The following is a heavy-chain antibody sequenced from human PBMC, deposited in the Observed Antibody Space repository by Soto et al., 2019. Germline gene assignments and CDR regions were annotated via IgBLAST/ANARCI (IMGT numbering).Heavy chain of an antibody. D-gene: IGHD6-6*01. Sequence: EVQLVETGGGLIQPGGSLSLPGKGTGFTVGGINRIGVRQGPGKGLEWVSVINSGGTTYSADSVKGRFTISRDDSKNTLYLQMNSLRAEDTAVYYCARAWWSSSRWFDPWGQGTLVTVSS. CDR1: GFTVGGIN. V-gene: IGHV3-53*02. CDR2: INSGGTT. J-gene: IGHJ5*02. CDR3: ARAWWSSSRWFDP.